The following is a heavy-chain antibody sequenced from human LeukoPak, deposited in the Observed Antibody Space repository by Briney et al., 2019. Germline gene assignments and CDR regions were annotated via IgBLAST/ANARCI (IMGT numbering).Heavy chain of an antibody. CDR1: GFTFSSYS. CDR3: ARGYYYDSSGYRIPDY. J-gene: IGHJ4*02. V-gene: IGHV3-21*01. D-gene: IGHD3-22*01. CDR2: ISSSSSYI. Sequence: GGSLRLSCAASGFTFSSYSMNWVRQAPVKGLEWVSSISSSSSYIYYADSVKGRFTISRDNAKNSLYLQMNSLRAEDTAVYYCARGYYYDSSGYRIPDYWGQGTLVTVSS.